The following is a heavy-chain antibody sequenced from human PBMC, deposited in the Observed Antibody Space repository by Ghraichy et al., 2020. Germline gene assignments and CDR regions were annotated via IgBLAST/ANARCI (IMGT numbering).Heavy chain of an antibody. CDR2: IYYSGST. Sequence: SETLSLTCTVSGGSISSYYWSWIRQPPGKGLEWIGYIYYSGSTNYNPSLKSRVTISVDTSKNQFSLKLSSVTAADTAVYYCARSQITMIEYAFDIWGQGTMVTVSS. CDR1: GGSISSYY. D-gene: IGHD3-22*01. J-gene: IGHJ3*02. CDR3: ARSQITMIEYAFDI. V-gene: IGHV4-59*01.